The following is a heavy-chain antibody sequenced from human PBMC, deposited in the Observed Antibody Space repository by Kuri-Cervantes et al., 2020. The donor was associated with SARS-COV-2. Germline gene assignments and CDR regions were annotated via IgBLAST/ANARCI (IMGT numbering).Heavy chain of an antibody. V-gene: IGHV3-30*02. Sequence: GESLKISCAASGFTFSSYAMHWVRQAPGKGLEWVAFIRYDGSIKYYADSVKGRFTISRDNSKNTLYLQMNSLRAEDTAVYYCAKVGVATLSGDRHPVGYWGQGTLVTVSS. D-gene: IGHD3-3*01. CDR1: GFTFSSYA. J-gene: IGHJ4*02. CDR2: IRYDGSIK. CDR3: AKVGVATLSGDRHPVGY.